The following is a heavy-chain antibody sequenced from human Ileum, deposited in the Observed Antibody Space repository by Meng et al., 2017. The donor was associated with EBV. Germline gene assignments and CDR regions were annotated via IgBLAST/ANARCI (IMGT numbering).Heavy chain of an antibody. D-gene: IGHD3-10*01. Sequence: LGLQEWGPGLVKHPASPSLICTVSGGYTSSSSYYWGWIRQPSGKGLEWIGSIYYSGSTYYNPSLKSRVTISVDTSKNQFSLKLSSVTAADTAVYYCARDRSGSYYSPTFDYWGQGTLVTVSS. CDR2: IYYSGST. CDR3: ARDRSGSYYSPTFDY. J-gene: IGHJ4*02. V-gene: IGHV4-39*07. CDR1: GGYTSSSSYY.